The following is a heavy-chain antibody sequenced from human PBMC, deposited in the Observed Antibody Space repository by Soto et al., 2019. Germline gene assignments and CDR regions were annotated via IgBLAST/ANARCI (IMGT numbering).Heavy chain of an antibody. Sequence: PGGSLRLSCAASGFTFSSYAMHWVRQAPGKGLEWVAVISYDGSNKYYADSVKGRFTISRDNSKNTLYLQMNSLRAEDTAVYYCARDWIAAAGTLDYWGQGTLVTVSS. V-gene: IGHV3-30-3*01. CDR2: ISYDGSNK. CDR1: GFTFSSYA. CDR3: ARDWIAAAGTLDY. J-gene: IGHJ4*02. D-gene: IGHD6-13*01.